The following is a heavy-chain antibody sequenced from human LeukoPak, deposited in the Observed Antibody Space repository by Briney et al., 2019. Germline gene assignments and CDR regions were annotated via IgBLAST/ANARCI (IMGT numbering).Heavy chain of an antibody. CDR1: GYTFTNYG. CDR3: ARNMDDSGTPGY. D-gene: IGHD3-10*01. J-gene: IGHJ4*02. CDR2: ISALSGNT. V-gene: IGHV1-18*01. Sequence: ASVKVSCKTSGYTFTNYGIGWVRQAPGQGLEWMGWISALSGNTNYAQKFQARVTMTTDTSTSTAYMELSSLRSEDASVYYCARNMDDSGTPGYWGQGTLVTVSS.